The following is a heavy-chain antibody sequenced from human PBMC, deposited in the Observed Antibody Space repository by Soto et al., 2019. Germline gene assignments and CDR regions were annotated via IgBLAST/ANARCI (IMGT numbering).Heavy chain of an antibody. Sequence: SVKVSCTASGGTFSSYAISWVRQAPGQGLEWMGGIIPIFGTANYAQKFQGRVTITADESTSTAYMELSSLRSEDTAVYYCARDPELMGPLDYWGQGTLVTVSS. V-gene: IGHV1-69*13. J-gene: IGHJ4*02. D-gene: IGHD1-26*01. CDR1: GGTFSSYA. CDR2: IIPIFGTA. CDR3: ARDPELMGPLDY.